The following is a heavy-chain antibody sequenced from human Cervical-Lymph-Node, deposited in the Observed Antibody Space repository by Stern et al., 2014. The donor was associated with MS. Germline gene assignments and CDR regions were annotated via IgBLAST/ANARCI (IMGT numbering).Heavy chain of an antibody. D-gene: IGHD3-3*01. Sequence: QLVESGPEVKKPGTSVKVSCKASGFTFTTSTVQWVRQARGQRPECLGWIVVGSGYTNYAQTFQERVTFTRDMSTSTAYMELTSLRFEDTAVYFCAAGEFWSGSNGMDVWGQGTTVTVSS. V-gene: IGHV1-58*01. CDR1: GFTFTTST. J-gene: IGHJ6*02. CDR3: AAGEFWSGSNGMDV. CDR2: IVVGSGYT.